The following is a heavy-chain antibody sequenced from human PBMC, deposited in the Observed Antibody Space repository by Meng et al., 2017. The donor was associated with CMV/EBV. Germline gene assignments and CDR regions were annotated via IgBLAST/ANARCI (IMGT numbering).Heavy chain of an antibody. CDR1: GFTFSSYS. Sequence: LSLTCATSGFTFSSYSMNWVRQAPGKGLEWVSYISSSSSTIYYADSVKGRFTISRDNAKNSLYLQMNSLRAEDTAVHYCARDDYDFWSGYYYGYYYYYGMDVWGQGTTVTVSS. V-gene: IGHV3-48*04. CDR3: ARDDYDFWSGYYYGYYYYYGMDV. CDR2: ISSSSSTI. J-gene: IGHJ6*02. D-gene: IGHD3-3*01.